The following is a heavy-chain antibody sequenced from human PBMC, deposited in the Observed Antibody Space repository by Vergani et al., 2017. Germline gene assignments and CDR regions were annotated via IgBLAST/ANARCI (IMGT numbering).Heavy chain of an antibody. V-gene: IGHV3-11*01. D-gene: IGHD3-22*01. Sequence: QVQLVESGGGVVKPGGSLRLSCAASGFTFSDYYMSWIRQAPGKGLEWVSYISSSGSTIYYADSVKGRFTISRDNAKNSLYLQMNSLRAEDTAVYYCARKHISNYYDSSGYYYRRYNYCMDVWDRGTTVTVSS. CDR3: ARKHISNYYDSSGYYYRRYNYCMDV. CDR2: ISSSGSTI. CDR1: GFTFSDYY. J-gene: IGHJ6*02.